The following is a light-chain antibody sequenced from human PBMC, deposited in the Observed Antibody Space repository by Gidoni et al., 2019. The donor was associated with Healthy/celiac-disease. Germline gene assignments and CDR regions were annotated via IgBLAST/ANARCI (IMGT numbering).Light chain of an antibody. Sequence: DIQMTQSTSTLSASVGDRVTITCRASQSISSWLAWYQQKPGKAPKLLIYKASSLESGVPSRFSGSGSGTEFTLTISSLQPDDFATYSCQQYNSYSGYTFGQGTKLEIK. V-gene: IGKV1-5*03. CDR3: QQYNSYSGYT. CDR2: KAS. J-gene: IGKJ2*01. CDR1: QSISSW.